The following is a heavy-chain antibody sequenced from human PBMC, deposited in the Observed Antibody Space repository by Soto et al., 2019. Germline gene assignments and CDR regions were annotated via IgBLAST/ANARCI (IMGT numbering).Heavy chain of an antibody. J-gene: IGHJ4*02. D-gene: IGHD6-19*01. V-gene: IGHV1-69*02. CDR3: ARADSHGWSFDY. CDR2: IIPILGIA. Sequence: SVKVSCKASGGTFSSYTISWVRQAPGQGLEWMGRIIPILGIANYAQKFQGRVTITADKSTSTAYMELSSLRSEDTAVYYCARADSHGWSFDYWGQGTLVTVSS. CDR1: GGTFSSYT.